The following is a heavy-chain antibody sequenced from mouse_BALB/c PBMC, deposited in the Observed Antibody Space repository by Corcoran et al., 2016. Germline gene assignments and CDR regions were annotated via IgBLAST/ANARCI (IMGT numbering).Heavy chain of an antibody. V-gene: IGHV9-3-1*01. CDR2: INTYTGEP. D-gene: IGHD1-2*01. J-gene: IGHJ3*01. CDR3: ARRATTATAWFAY. Sequence: QIQLVQSGPELKKPGETVKISCKASGYTFTNYGMNWVKQAPGKGLKWMGWINTYTGEPTYADDFKGRFAFSLETSASTAYLQINNLKNEDTATYFCARRATTATAWFAYWCQGTLVTVSA. CDR1: GYTFTNYG.